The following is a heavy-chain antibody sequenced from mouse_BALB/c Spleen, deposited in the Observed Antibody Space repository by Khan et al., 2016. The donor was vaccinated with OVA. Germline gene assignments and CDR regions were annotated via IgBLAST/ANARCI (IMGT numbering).Heavy chain of an antibody. V-gene: IGHV1S137*01. CDR1: GYTFTDYA. Sequence: QVQLKQSGPELVRPGVSVKISCKGSGYTFTDYAMPWVKQRHAKSLEWIGLISTYSGNTNYKQKIKGKATMTVDKTSSTAYMELARSTSESSAIYYDTRPAYDGYYDYWGQGTTLTVSS. CDR2: ISTYSGNT. CDR3: TRPAYDGYYDY. D-gene: IGHD2-3*01. J-gene: IGHJ2*01.